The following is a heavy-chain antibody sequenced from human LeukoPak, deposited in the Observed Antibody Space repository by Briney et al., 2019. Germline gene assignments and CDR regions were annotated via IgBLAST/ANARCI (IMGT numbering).Heavy chain of an antibody. V-gene: IGHV5-51*01. Sequence: GESLKISCYGSGYSSTSYWIGWGRQLPGKDLEWMGIIYPSDCDTRYSPYLQGQVTISADKSISTAYLQWSSLKASDTAMYYCARHQGRYGDYAEVWFDPWGQGTLVTVSS. CDR1: GYSSTSYW. CDR3: ARHQGRYGDYAEVWFDP. D-gene: IGHD4-17*01. CDR2: IYPSDCDT. J-gene: IGHJ5*02.